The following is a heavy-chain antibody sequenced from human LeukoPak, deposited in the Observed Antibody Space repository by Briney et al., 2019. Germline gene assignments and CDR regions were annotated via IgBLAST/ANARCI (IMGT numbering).Heavy chain of an antibody. CDR3: GRTWGYYFDY. J-gene: IGHJ4*02. V-gene: IGHV4-4*07. CDR2: IHYTGRT. CDR1: GGSINSYY. Sequence: SETLSLTCTVSGGSINSYYWSWIRQPAGKGLEWIGSIHYTGRTYYNPSLKSRVTISVDTSKSQFSLKLPSVTAADTAVYYCGRTWGYYFDYWGQGTLVTVSS. D-gene: IGHD3-16*01.